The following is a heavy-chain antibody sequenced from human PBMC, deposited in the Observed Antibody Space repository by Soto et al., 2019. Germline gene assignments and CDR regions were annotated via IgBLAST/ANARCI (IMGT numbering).Heavy chain of an antibody. V-gene: IGHV3-30-3*01. CDR2: ISYDGSNK. CDR3: ARDKRDLRFLEWSYYFDY. D-gene: IGHD3-3*01. J-gene: IGHJ4*02. CDR1: GFTFSSYA. Sequence: QVQLVESGGGVVQPGRSLRLSCAASGFTFSSYAMHWVRQAPGKGLEWVAVISYDGSNKYYADSVKGRFTISRDNFTNSLYLQLNSLRAEDTAVYYCARDKRDLRFLEWSYYFDYWGQGTLVTVSS.